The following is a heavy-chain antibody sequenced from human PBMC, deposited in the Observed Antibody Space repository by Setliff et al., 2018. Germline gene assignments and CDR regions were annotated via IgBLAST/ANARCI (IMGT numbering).Heavy chain of an antibody. CDR3: ARHYTYYYYYMDV. V-gene: IGHV4-34*01. CDR2: INHSGTT. Sequence: PSETLSLTCAAYGGTFSDYYWTWIRQPPGKGLEWIGEINHSGTTNYHPSLRSRVTISVDTSKNQFSLKLSSVTAADTAVYYCARHYTYYYYYMDVWGKGTTVTVSS. J-gene: IGHJ6*03. D-gene: IGHD4-4*01. CDR1: GGTFSDYY.